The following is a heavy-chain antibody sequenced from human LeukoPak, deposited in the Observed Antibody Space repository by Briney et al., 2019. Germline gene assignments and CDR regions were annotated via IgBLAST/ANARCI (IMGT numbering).Heavy chain of an antibody. CDR3: ARKGDYAYGMDV. V-gene: IGHV3-30-3*01. CDR2: ISYDGSNK. CDR1: GFTFSSYA. D-gene: IGHD3-16*01. Sequence: GGSLRLPCAASGFTFSSYATHWVRQAPGKGLEWVAVISYDGSNKYHADSVKGRFTISRDNSKNTLYLQMNSLRAEDTAVYYCARKGDYAYGMDVWGQGTTVTVSS. J-gene: IGHJ6*02.